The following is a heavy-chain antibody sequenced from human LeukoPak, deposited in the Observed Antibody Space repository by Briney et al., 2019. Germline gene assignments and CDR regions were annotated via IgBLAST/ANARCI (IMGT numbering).Heavy chain of an antibody. CDR3: ARAPPPVDYDFWSGYHFDY. V-gene: IGHV1-18*01. CDR2: ISAYNGNT. J-gene: IGHJ4*02. Sequence: ASVKVSCKASGYTFTSYGTSWVRQAPGQGLEWMGWISAYNGNTNYAQKLPGRVTITTDTSTTTAYMELRSLRSDDTAVYYCARAPPPVDYDFWSGYHFDYWGQGTLVTVSS. D-gene: IGHD3-3*01. CDR1: GYTFTSYG.